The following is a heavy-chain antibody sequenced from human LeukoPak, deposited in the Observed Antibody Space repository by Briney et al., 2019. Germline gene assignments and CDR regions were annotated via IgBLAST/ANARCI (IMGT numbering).Heavy chain of an antibody. V-gene: IGHV4-39*07. J-gene: IGHJ5*02. CDR1: DGSISSGYYY. CDR3: ARRPGWFDP. D-gene: IGHD1-14*01. CDR2: IYYSGTT. Sequence: PSETLSLTCSVSDGSISSGYYYWAWIRQPPGKGPEWIGGIYYSGTTYPNSSLKSRVTISVDTSKNQFSLKLSSVTAADTAVYYCARRPGWFDPWGQGTLVTVSS.